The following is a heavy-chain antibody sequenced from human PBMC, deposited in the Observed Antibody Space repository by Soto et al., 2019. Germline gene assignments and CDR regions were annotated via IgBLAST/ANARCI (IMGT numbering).Heavy chain of an antibody. Sequence: DSVKVSCKASGYTFTSYGINWVRQAPGQGLEWMGWISAYNGNTDYAQKFQGRVTMTTDTSTTTAYMELRSLRSDDTAVYYCAREIPRWYYFDYRGQGTLGTVSS. CDR2: ISAYNGNT. CDR1: GYTFTSYG. V-gene: IGHV1-18*01. CDR3: AREIPRWYYFDY. D-gene: IGHD2-15*01. J-gene: IGHJ4*02.